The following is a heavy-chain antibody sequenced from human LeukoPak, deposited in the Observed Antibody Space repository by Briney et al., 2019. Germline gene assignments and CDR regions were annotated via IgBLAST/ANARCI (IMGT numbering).Heavy chain of an antibody. J-gene: IGHJ5*02. CDR2: INPSGGST. CDR3: ARPYYDILTGYWEGSWFDP. CDR1: GYTFTSYY. V-gene: IGHV1-46*01. D-gene: IGHD3-9*01. Sequence: GASVKVSCKASGYTFTSYYMHWVRQAPGQGLEWMGIINPSGGSTSYAQKFRGRVTMTRDMSTSTVYMELSSLRSEDTAVYYCARPYYDILTGYWEGSWFDPWGQGTLVTVSS.